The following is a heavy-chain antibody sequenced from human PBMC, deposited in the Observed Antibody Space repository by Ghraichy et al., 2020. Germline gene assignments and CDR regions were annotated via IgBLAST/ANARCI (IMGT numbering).Heavy chain of an antibody. D-gene: IGHD3-22*01. CDR1: GFTFSSYA. CDR3: AKDHGEREYYYDSSGYFFDY. J-gene: IGHJ4*02. V-gene: IGHV3-23*01. Sequence: GSLRLSCAASGFTFSSYAMSWVRQAPGKGLEWVSAISGSGGSTYYADSVKGRFTISRDNSKNTLYLQMNSLRAEDTAVYYCAKDHGEREYYYDSSGYFFDYWGQGTLVTVSS. CDR2: ISGSGGST.